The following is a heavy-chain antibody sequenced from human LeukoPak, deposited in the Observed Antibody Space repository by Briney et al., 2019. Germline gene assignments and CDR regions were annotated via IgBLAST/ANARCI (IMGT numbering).Heavy chain of an antibody. J-gene: IGHJ5*02. CDR2: IFYSGSA. V-gene: IGHV4-59*08. CDR1: GGSISNFY. Sequence: SETLSLTCPVSGGSISNFYWNWIRQPPGKGLEWIGYIFYSGSANYTRSLKSRVTISVDTSKNQFALRLTSVTAADTAVYYCARGNGWYYPWGQGNLVTVSS. D-gene: IGHD6-19*01. CDR3: ARGNGWYYP.